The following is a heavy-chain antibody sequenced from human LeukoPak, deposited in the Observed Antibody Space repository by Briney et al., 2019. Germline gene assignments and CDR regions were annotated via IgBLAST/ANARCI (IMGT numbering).Heavy chain of an antibody. CDR2: IYYSGST. CDR1: GGSVSNNDYY. CDR3: ARVLLGYCSGGSCLTFDY. Sequence: PSETLSLTCTVSGGSVSNNDYYWGWIRQPPGKGLEWIGSIYYSGSTHHNPSLKSRVTISVDTSKNQFSLKLSSVTAADTAVYYCARVLLGYCSGGSCLTFDYWGQGTLVTVSS. J-gene: IGHJ4*02. D-gene: IGHD2-15*01. V-gene: IGHV4-39*01.